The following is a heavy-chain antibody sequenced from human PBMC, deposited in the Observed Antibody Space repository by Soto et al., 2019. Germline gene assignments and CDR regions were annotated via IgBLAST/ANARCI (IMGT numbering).Heavy chain of an antibody. J-gene: IGHJ6*03. CDR1: GGSISSSSYY. CDR3: ARHFSSSWAYYYYMDG. CDR2: IYYSGST. V-gene: IGHV4-39*01. Sequence: PSETLSLTCTVSGGSISSSSYYWGWIRQPPGKGLEWIGSIYYSGSTYYNPSLKSRVTISVDTSKNQFSLKLSSVTAADTAVYYCARHFSSSWAYYYYMDGWGKGTTVTVSS. D-gene: IGHD6-13*01.